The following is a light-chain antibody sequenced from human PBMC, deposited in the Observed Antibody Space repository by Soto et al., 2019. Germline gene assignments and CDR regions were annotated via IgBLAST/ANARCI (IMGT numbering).Light chain of an antibody. CDR1: QSVSSNN. V-gene: IGKV3-20*01. CDR3: QQYGRSPTWT. CDR2: GAS. Sequence: EIVLTQSPGTLSLSPGERATLSCRASQSVSSNNLAWYQQRPGQAPRVVIYGASTRATGIPERFSGSGSGTDFTLTISRLEPEDFAVYYCQQYGRSPTWTFGQGTKVDIK. J-gene: IGKJ1*01.